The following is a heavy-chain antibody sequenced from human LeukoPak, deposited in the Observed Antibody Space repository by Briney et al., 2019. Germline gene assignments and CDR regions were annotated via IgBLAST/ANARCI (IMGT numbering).Heavy chain of an antibody. V-gene: IGHV3-21*01. CDR2: ISSSSSYI. Sequence: GGSLRLSCAASGFTFSSYSVNWVRQAPGKGLEWVSSISSSSSYIYYADSVKGRFTISRDNAKNSLYLQMNSLRAEDTAVYYCAREYDFWSGYGYYGMDVWGQGTTVTVSS. CDR3: AREYDFWSGYGYYGMDV. D-gene: IGHD3-3*01. J-gene: IGHJ6*02. CDR1: GFTFSSYS.